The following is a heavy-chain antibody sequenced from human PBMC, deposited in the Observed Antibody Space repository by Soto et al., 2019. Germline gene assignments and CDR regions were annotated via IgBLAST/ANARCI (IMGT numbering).Heavy chain of an antibody. D-gene: IGHD3-3*01. Sequence: EVQLLESGGGLVQPGGSLRLSCAASGFTFSSYAMSWVRQAPGKRLEWVSAISGSGGSTYYADSVKGRFTISRDNSKNTLYLQMNSLRAEDTAVYYCAKGRGDDFWSGYYSDNYYYYYMDVWGKGTTVTVSS. CDR2: ISGSGGST. CDR3: AKGRGDDFWSGYYSDNYYYYYMDV. V-gene: IGHV3-23*01. CDR1: GFTFSSYA. J-gene: IGHJ6*03.